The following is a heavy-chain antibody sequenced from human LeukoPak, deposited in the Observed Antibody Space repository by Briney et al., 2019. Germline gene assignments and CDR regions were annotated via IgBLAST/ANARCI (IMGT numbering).Heavy chain of an antibody. CDR2: IYNSEST. Sequence: SETLSLTCTVSGGSISSYYWTWIRQPPGKGLEWIGYIYNSESTNYNPSLKSRVTISVDTSKNQFSLKLTSVTAADTAMYYCARRRRIAGVGTDALDIWGQGTMVTVSS. J-gene: IGHJ3*02. D-gene: IGHD6-13*01. CDR3: ARRRRIAGVGTDALDI. CDR1: GGSISSYY. V-gene: IGHV4-59*08.